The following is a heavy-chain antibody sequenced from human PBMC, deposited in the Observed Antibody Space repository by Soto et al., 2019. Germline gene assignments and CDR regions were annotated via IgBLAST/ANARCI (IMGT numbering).Heavy chain of an antibody. J-gene: IGHJ4*02. CDR2: IIPIFGTA. CDR3: ARLYYYGSGSYPPFDY. V-gene: IGHV1-69*12. Sequence: QVQLVQSGAEVKKPGSSVKVSCKASGGTFSSYAISWVRQAPGQGLEWMGAIIPIFGTANYAQKFQGRVTITADESTSTAYMELSSLRSEDTAVYYCARLYYYGSGSYPPFDYWGQGTLVTVSS. CDR1: GGTFSSYA. D-gene: IGHD3-10*01.